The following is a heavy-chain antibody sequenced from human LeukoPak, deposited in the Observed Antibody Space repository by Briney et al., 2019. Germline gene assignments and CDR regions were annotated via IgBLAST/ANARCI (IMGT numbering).Heavy chain of an antibody. CDR2: IRYDGSNK. CDR1: GFTFSSYG. D-gene: IGHD6-6*01. J-gene: IGHJ4*02. CDR3: ARDHGEYSSSPHFDY. V-gene: IGHV3-30*02. Sequence: PGGSLRLSCAASGFTFSSYGMHWVRQAPGKGLEWVAFIRYDGSNKYYADSVKGRFTISRDNSKNTLYLQMNSLRAEDTAVYYCARDHGEYSSSPHFDYWGQGTLVTVSS.